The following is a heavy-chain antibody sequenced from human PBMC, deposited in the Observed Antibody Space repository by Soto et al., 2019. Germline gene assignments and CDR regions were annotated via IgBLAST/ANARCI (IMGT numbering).Heavy chain of an antibody. V-gene: IGHV4-34*01. CDR2: INHSGST. Sequence: SETLSLTCTVSGGSITSGGYYWSWIRQPPGKGLEWIGEINHSGSTNYNPSLKSRVTISVDTSKNQFSLKLSSVTAADTAVYYCARGRYYYGSGSSGGYYGMDVWGQGTTVTVSS. CDR3: ARGRYYYGSGSSGGYYGMDV. J-gene: IGHJ6*02. CDR1: GGSITSGGYY. D-gene: IGHD3-10*01.